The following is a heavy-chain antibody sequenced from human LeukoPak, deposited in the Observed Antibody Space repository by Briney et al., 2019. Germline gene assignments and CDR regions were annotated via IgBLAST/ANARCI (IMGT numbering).Heavy chain of an antibody. Sequence: PGGSLRLSCAASGFTFSSYAMSWVRQAPGKGLEWVSAISGSGGSTYYADSVKGRFTISRDNSKNTLYLQMNSLRAEDTAVYYCATKRPYYDFWSGYPRDWGQGTLVTVSS. CDR3: ATKRPYYDFWSGYPRD. CDR1: GFTFSSYA. D-gene: IGHD3-3*01. V-gene: IGHV3-23*01. J-gene: IGHJ4*02. CDR2: ISGSGGST.